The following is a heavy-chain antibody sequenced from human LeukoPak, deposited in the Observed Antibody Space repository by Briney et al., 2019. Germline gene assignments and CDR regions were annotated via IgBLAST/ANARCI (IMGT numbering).Heavy chain of an antibody. CDR1: GFTFSSDG. CDR2: IWYDGSNK. V-gene: IGHV3-33*01. CDR3: ARDLNYYDSSGPDY. D-gene: IGHD3-22*01. J-gene: IGHJ4*02. Sequence: GGSLRLSCAASGFTFSSDGMHWVRQAPGKGLEWVAVIWYDGSNKYYADSVKGRFTISRDNSKNTLYLQMNSLRAEDTAVYYCARDLNYYDSSGPDYWGQGTLVTVSS.